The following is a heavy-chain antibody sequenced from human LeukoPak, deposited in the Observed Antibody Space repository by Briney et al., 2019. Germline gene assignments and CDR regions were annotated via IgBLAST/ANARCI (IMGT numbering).Heavy chain of an antibody. CDR3: ATDTWVIGGMFDY. CDR1: GGTFSSYA. Sequence: GASVKVSCKASGGTFSSYAITWVRQAPGKGLEWMGGFDPEDGETIYAQKFQGRVTMTEDTSTDTAYMELSSLRSEDTAVYYCATDTWVIGGMFDYSGQGTLVTVSS. D-gene: IGHD2-21*01. CDR2: FDPEDGET. V-gene: IGHV1-24*01. J-gene: IGHJ4*02.